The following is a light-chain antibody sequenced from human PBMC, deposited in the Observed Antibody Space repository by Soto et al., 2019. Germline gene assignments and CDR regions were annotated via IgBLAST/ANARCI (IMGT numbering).Light chain of an antibody. CDR3: QQYGRSLWT. CDR2: GAS. Sequence: EIVLTQSPGTLSLSPGERATLSCRASQSVGNNYLAWYQQKAGQAPRLLIYGASTRATGIPDRFSGSGSGTAFTLTISRLEPEDFSVYYCQQYGRSLWTFGQGTKVEIK. V-gene: IGKV3-20*01. J-gene: IGKJ1*01. CDR1: QSVGNNY.